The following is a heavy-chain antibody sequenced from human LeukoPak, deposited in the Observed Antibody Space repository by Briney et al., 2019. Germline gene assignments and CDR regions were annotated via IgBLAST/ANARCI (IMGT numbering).Heavy chain of an antibody. CDR2: ISAYDGNT. V-gene: IGHV1-18*01. CDR3: ARSVVPAAIDY. D-gene: IGHD2-2*01. J-gene: IGHJ4*02. CDR1: GYTFTSYG. Sequence: PSVKDSCKASGYTFTSYGISWVRPAPGQGLEWMGWISAYDGNTNYAQKLQGRVTMTTDTSTSTAYMELRSLRSDDTAVYYCARSVVPAAIDYWGQGTLVTVSS.